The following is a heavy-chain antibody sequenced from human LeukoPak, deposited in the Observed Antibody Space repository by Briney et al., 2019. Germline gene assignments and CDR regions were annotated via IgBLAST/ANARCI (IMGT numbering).Heavy chain of an antibody. CDR1: GFTFSSYA. J-gene: IGHJ5*02. Sequence: GGSLRLSCAASGFTFSSYAMSWVRQAPGKGLEWVSSISSSSYIYYADSVKGRFSISRDNAKNSLYLQMNSLRAEDTAVYYCARASQGYHYQQLGQSDWFDPWGQGTLVTVSS. V-gene: IGHV3-21*01. CDR2: ISSSSYI. D-gene: IGHD6-13*01. CDR3: ARASQGYHYQQLGQSDWFDP.